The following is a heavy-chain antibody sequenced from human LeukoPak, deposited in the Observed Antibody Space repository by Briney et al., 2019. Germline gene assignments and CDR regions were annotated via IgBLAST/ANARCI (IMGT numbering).Heavy chain of an antibody. CDR1: GGSISSSTYY. V-gene: IGHV4-39*01. CDR2: IYYSGNT. CDR3: ARLGYCSGGSCHHDH. Sequence: SETLSLTCTVSGGSISSSTYYWYWAWIRQPPGKGLEWIGTIYYSGNTYYNPSLKSRVTISVDTSKNQFSLKLTSVTAADTAVYYCARLGYCSGGSCHHDHWGQGTLVTVSS. D-gene: IGHD2-15*01. J-gene: IGHJ4*02.